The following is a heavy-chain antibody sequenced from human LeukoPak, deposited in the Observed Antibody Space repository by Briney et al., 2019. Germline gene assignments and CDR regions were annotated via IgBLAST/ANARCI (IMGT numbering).Heavy chain of an antibody. CDR2: IYYSGST. D-gene: IGHD3-9*01. V-gene: IGHV4-30-4*01. Sequence: SQTLSLTCTVSGGSISSGDYYWSWIRQPPGKGLEWIGYIYYSGSTYYNPSLESRVTISVDTSKNQFSLKLSSVTAADTAVYYCARGDDILTGYVYDYWGQGTLVTVSS. CDR3: ARGDDILTGYVYDY. CDR1: GGSISSGDYY. J-gene: IGHJ4*02.